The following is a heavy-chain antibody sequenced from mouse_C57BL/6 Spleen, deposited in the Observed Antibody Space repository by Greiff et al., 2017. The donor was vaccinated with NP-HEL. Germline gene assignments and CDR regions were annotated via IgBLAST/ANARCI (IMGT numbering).Heavy chain of an antibody. J-gene: IGHJ2*01. Sequence: VQLQQSGPELVKPGASVKISCKASGYAFSSSWMNWVKQRPGTGLEWIGRIYPGDGDTNYNGKFKGKATLTADKSSSTAYMQLSSLTSEDSAVYFCARRESYFDYWGQGTTLTVSS. CDR3: ARRESYFDY. CDR2: IYPGDGDT. CDR1: GYAFSSSW. V-gene: IGHV1-82*01.